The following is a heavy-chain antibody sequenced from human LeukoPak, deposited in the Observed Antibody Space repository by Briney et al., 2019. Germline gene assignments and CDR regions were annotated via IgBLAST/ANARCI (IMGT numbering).Heavy chain of an antibody. CDR2: INPSGGST. CDR1: GYIFTGYY. Sequence: ASVKVSCKASGYIFTGYYMHWVRQAPGQGLEWMGIINPSGGSTNYAQKFQGRVTMTRDTSTSTVYMELSSLRGEDTAVYYCARDGTPIYSSGWVYMDVWGKGTTVTISS. V-gene: IGHV1-46*01. CDR3: ARDGTPIYSSGWVYMDV. D-gene: IGHD6-25*01. J-gene: IGHJ6*04.